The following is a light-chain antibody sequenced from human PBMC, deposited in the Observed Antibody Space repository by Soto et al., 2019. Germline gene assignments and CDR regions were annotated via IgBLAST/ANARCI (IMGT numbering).Light chain of an antibody. CDR1: QSVSSY. V-gene: IGKV3-11*01. Sequence: EIVLTQSPATLSLSPGERATLSCRASQSVSSYLAWYQQKPGQAPRLLIYDASNRAPGIPARFSGSGSGTDFTLTISSLEPEDFAVYYCQQRSNWLWTFGQGTKVDI. CDR3: QQRSNWLWT. J-gene: IGKJ1*01. CDR2: DAS.